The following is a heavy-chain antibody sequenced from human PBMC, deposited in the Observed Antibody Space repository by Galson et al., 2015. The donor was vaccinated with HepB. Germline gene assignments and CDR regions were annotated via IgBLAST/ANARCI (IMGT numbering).Heavy chain of an antibody. J-gene: IGHJ4*02. CDR2: IKSKTDGGTT. V-gene: IGHV3-15*07. Sequence: SLRLSCAASGFTFSNAWMNWVRQAPGKGLEWVGRIKSKTDGGTTDYAAPVKGRFTISRDDSKNTLYLQMNSLKTEDTAVYYCTTDSVVVIASCFDYWGQGTLVTVSS. D-gene: IGHD2-21*01. CDR1: GFTFSNAW. CDR3: TTDSVVVIASCFDY.